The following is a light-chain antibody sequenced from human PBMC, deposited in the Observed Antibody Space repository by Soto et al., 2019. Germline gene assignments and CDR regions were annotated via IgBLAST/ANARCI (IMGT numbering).Light chain of an antibody. CDR2: GAS. Sequence: VLTQSPVPLSVSPGERATLSCRASQSASTNLAWYQQKPGQPPRLLIYGASTRATDIPARFSGGGSGTAVTLTSNSLQSDDFAVYYCQHYNAWRPTWTFGQGTRVE. CDR3: QHYNAWRPTWT. CDR1: QSASTN. V-gene: IGKV3-15*01. J-gene: IGKJ1*01.